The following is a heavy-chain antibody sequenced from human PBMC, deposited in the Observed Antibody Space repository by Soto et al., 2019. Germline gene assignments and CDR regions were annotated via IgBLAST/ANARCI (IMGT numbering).Heavy chain of an antibody. CDR1: GFTFSSDA. V-gene: IGHV3-23*01. CDR2: ISGSGGST. Sequence: PGGSLRLSCAASGFTFSSDAMSWVRQAPGKGLEWVSAISGSGGSTYYADSVKGRFTISRDNSKNTLYLQMNSLRAEDTAVYYCAKERKGYSYGYLGDYYYYMDXWGKGTTVTVSS. J-gene: IGHJ6*03. CDR3: AKERKGYSYGYLGDYYYYMDX. D-gene: IGHD5-18*01.